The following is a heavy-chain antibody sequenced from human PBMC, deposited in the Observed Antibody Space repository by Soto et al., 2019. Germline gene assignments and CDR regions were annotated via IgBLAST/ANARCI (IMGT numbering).Heavy chain of an antibody. Sequence: QVQLQESGPGLVKPSQTLSLTCTVSGASVSSGDSYWNWIRQHPGRGLEWIGYIYYSGTTYYSPSLKSRVTISVDTSKNQFSLGLSSVTAADTAVYYCARDSSQRYGIDYWGQGTLVTVSS. J-gene: IGHJ4*02. V-gene: IGHV4-31*03. CDR2: IYYSGTT. D-gene: IGHD2-15*01. CDR1: GASVSSGDSY. CDR3: ARDSSQRYGIDY.